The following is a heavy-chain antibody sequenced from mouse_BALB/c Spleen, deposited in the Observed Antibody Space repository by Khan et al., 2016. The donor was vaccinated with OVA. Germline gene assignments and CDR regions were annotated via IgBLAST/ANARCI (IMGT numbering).Heavy chain of an antibody. Sequence: VRLQQSGPELVKPGASVKISCKASGYSFTGYFMNWVMQSHGKSLEWIGRINPHIGETFYNQKFKGKATLTVDESSSTAHMELRSLASEDSVVYYCARIYRSDFDYWGQGTTLTVSS. V-gene: IGHV1-20*02. CDR1: GYSFTGYF. J-gene: IGHJ2*01. CDR2: INPHIGET. D-gene: IGHD1-1*01. CDR3: ARIYRSDFDY.